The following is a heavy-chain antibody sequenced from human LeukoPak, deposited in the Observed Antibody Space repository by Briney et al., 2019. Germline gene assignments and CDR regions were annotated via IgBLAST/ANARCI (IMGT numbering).Heavy chain of an antibody. D-gene: IGHD3-22*01. J-gene: IGHJ4*02. CDR1: GGTLITYG. CDR3: ARDFYFYDSSGYFDY. Sequence: SVKVSYKASGGTLITYGISWVRQAPGHGLEWMGGIIPFLGTVNYAQKFQGRVTITADEPTTTAYMELSSLRSEDTAVYYCARDFYFYDSSGYFDYWGQGTLVTVSS. CDR2: IIPFLGTV. V-gene: IGHV1-69*13.